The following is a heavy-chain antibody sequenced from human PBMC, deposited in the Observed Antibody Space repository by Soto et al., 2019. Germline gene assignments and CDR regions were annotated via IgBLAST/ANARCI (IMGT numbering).Heavy chain of an antibody. J-gene: IGHJ5*02. V-gene: IGHV1-2*02. CDR3: ARGDFYSSATYYAGWFDP. CDR1: GYTFTAYY. CDR2: INPNSGGT. D-gene: IGHD3-22*01. Sequence: ASVKVSCKASGYTFTAYYMHWLRQAPGQGLEWMGWINPNSGGTKYAQKFQGRVTMTNDTSISTAYMELSRLGSDDTAVYYCARGDFYSSATYYAGWFDPWGQGTLVTVSS.